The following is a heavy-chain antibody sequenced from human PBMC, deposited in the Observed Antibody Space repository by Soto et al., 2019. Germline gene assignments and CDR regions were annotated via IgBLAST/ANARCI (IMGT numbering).Heavy chain of an antibody. Sequence: VQLVQSGAEVKKPGASVRVSCRASGYTFTTYRIIWVRQAPGKGLEWMGWISAYNGNSHSVEKFQGRVTMTTDTSTSTAYMELRSLRSDDTAVYYCARVESPAATRGWCDPWGQGTLVTVSS. V-gene: IGHV1-18*01. J-gene: IGHJ5*02. CDR2: ISAYNGNS. CDR1: GYTFTTYR. D-gene: IGHD2-2*01. CDR3: ARVESPAATRGWCDP.